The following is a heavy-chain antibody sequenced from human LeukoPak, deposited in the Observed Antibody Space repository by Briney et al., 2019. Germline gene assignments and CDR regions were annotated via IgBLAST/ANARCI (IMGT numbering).Heavy chain of an antibody. CDR2: INHSGST. J-gene: IGHJ6*03. D-gene: IGHD6-6*01. V-gene: IGHV4-39*07. CDR1: GDSISSGDYY. Sequence: SETLSLTCTVSGDSISSGDYYWSWIRQPPGKGLEWIGEINHSGSTNYNPSLKSRVTISVDTSKNQFSLKLSSVTAADTAVYYCARCRANNIAARPFRCYYMDVWGKGTTVTVSS. CDR3: ARCRANNIAARPFRCYYMDV.